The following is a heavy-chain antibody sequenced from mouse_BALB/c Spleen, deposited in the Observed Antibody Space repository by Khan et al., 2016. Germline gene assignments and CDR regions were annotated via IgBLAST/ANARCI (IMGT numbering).Heavy chain of an antibody. Sequence: EVQLQESGPGLVKPSQSLSLTCTVTGYSITSDYAWNWIRQFPGNRLEWLGYITYSGSTTYNPSLKRRISITRDTSKNQFFLQLNSVITEDTATYYCAKDVYFPAWFAYWGQGTLVTFSA. CDR1: GYSITSDYA. J-gene: IGHJ3*01. CDR2: ITYSGST. D-gene: IGHD2-3*01. V-gene: IGHV3-2*02. CDR3: AKDVYFPAWFAY.